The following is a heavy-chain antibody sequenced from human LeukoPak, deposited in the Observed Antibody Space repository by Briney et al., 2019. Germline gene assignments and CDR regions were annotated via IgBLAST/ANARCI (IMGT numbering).Heavy chain of an antibody. CDR3: ARGRYDFWSGYYSRAFDI. V-gene: IGHV4-34*01. J-gene: IGHJ3*02. CDR2: INHSGST. CDR1: GGSFSGYY. Sequence: SETLSLTCAVYGGSFSGYYWSWIRQPPGKGLEWIGEINHSGSTNYNPSLKSRVTISVDTSKNQFSLKLSSVTAADTAVYYCARGRYDFWSGYYSRAFDIWGQRTMVTVSS. D-gene: IGHD3-3*01.